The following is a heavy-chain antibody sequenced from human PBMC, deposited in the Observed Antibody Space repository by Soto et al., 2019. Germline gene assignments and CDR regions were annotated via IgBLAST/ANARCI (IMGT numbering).Heavy chain of an antibody. CDR3: AKDLNWNWDYYYGMDV. D-gene: IGHD1-7*01. J-gene: IGHJ6*02. V-gene: IGHV3-30*18. Sequence: QVQLVESGGGVVQPGRSLRLSCAASGFTFSSYGMHWVRQAPGKGLEWVAVISYDGSNKYYADSVKGRFTISRDNSKNTLYLQMNSLRAEDTAVYYCAKDLNWNWDYYYGMDVWGQGTTVTVSS. CDR1: GFTFSSYG. CDR2: ISYDGSNK.